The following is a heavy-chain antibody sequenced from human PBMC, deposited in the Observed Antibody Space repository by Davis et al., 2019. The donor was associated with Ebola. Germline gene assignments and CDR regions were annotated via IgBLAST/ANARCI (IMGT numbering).Heavy chain of an antibody. V-gene: IGHV4-61*01. CDR3: ARVTQQQLYFDL. CDR2: IYYSGST. J-gene: IGHJ2*01. Sequence: MPSETLSLTCTVSGGSVSSGSYYWSWIRQPPGKGLEWIGYIYYSGSTNYNPSLKSRVTISVDTSKNQFSLKLSSVTAADTAVYYCARVTQQQLYFDLWGRGTLVTVSS. D-gene: IGHD6-13*01. CDR1: GGSVSSGSYY.